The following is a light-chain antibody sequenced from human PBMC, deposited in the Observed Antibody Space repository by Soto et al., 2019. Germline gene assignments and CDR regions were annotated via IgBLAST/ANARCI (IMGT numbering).Light chain of an antibody. CDR1: QGISSY. CDR3: QHYNSYSEA. Sequence: DIQLTQSPSSLSASVGDRVTITGRVSQGISSYLNWYRQKPGKVPKLLIYSASNLQSGVPSRFSGSGSGTDFTLTISCLQSEDFATYYCQHYNSYSEAFGQGTKVDIK. CDR2: SAS. J-gene: IGKJ1*01. V-gene: IGKV1-27*01.